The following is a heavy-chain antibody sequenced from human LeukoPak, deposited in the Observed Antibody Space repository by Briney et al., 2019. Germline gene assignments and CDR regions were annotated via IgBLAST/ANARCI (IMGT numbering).Heavy chain of an antibody. Sequence: GGSLRLSCAASGFTVSSNYMSWVRQAPGKGLEWVSVIYSGGSTYYADSVKGRFTISRDNSKNTLYLQMNSLRAEDTAVYYCAKGRSYSGSYYTFDYWGQGTLVTVSS. D-gene: IGHD1-26*01. CDR2: IYSGGST. CDR3: AKGRSYSGSYYTFDY. CDR1: GFTVSSNY. V-gene: IGHV3-53*01. J-gene: IGHJ4*02.